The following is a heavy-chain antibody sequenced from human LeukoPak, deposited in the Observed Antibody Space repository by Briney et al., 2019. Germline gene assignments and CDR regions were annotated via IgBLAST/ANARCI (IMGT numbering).Heavy chain of an antibody. D-gene: IGHD6-6*01. Sequence: GGSLRLSCAASGFTFSSYEMNWVRQAPGKGLEWVSYISSSGSTIYYADSVKGRFTISRDNAKNSLYLQMNSLRAEDTALYYCARIGYSSSSLDYWGQGTLVTVHS. V-gene: IGHV3-48*03. CDR1: GFTFSSYE. CDR3: ARIGYSSSSLDY. CDR2: ISSSGSTI. J-gene: IGHJ4*02.